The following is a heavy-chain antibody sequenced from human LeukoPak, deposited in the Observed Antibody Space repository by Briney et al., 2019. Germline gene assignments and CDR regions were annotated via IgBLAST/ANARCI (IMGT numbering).Heavy chain of an antibody. Sequence: PGGSLRLSCAASGFSFTTCAINWVRQAPGKGLEWVSTISGSGDSTYYADSVKGRFTISRDNSKNTLYLQMNSLRAEDTAVYYCAKEVYGSGRYYFDYWGQETLVTVSS. V-gene: IGHV3-23*01. J-gene: IGHJ4*02. CDR1: GFSFTTCA. D-gene: IGHD3-10*01. CDR2: ISGSGDST. CDR3: AKEVYGSGRYYFDY.